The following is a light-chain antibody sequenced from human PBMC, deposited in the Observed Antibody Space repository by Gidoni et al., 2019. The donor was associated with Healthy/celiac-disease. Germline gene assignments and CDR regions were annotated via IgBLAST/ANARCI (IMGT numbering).Light chain of an antibody. CDR2: AAS. Sequence: DVQLTQSPSSLSASVGDRVTITCRASQSITSYLNWYQQKPGKAPKLLIYAASSLQSGVPSRFSGSGSGTDFALTISSLQPEDFAIYYCQQSSSTPLTFGGXTKVEIK. CDR1: QSITSY. V-gene: IGKV1-39*01. J-gene: IGKJ4*01. CDR3: QQSSSTPLT.